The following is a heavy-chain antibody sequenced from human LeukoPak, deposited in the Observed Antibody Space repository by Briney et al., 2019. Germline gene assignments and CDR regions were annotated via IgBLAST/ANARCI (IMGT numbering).Heavy chain of an antibody. V-gene: IGHV4-30-2*01. J-gene: IGHJ3*02. CDR3: ARSSRYCSGGSCYQGPAFDI. Sequence: SWIRRPPGKGLEWIGYIYHSGSTYYNPSLKSRVTISVDRSKNQFSLKLSSVTAADTAVYYCARSSRYCSGGSCYQGPAFDIWGQGTMVTVSS. CDR2: IYHSGST. D-gene: IGHD2-15*01.